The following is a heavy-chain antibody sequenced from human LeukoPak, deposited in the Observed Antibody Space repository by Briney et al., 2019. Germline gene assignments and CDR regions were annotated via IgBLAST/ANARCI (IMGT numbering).Heavy chain of an antibody. CDR3: ARRVEDSGYNY. V-gene: IGHV1-2*02. J-gene: IGHJ4*02. D-gene: IGHD3-22*01. CDR1: GYTFTVYY. Sequence: ASVKVPCKASGYTFTVYYMYWLRQAPGQGLEWMGWINPNSGGTYYAQKFQGRVTMTRDTSISTAYMELSRLTSDDTAVYYCARRVEDSGYNYWGQGTLVTVSS. CDR2: INPNSGGT.